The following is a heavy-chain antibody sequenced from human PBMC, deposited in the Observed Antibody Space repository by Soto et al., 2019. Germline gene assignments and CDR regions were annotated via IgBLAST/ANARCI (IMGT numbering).Heavy chain of an antibody. CDR2: IHPDGGHT. J-gene: IGHJ4*02. Sequence: GASVKISCKASGYTFTNYYVQWVRQAPGQGLEWMGVIHPDGGHTTYSQKFQDRVTMTGDTFTSTIHMELSSLRSEDTAVYYCASGDNDYWGQGTLVTVSS. V-gene: IGHV1-46*01. CDR1: GYTFTNYY. CDR3: ASGDNDY.